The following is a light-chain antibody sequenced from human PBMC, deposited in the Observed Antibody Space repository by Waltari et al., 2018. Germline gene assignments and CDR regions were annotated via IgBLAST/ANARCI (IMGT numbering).Light chain of an antibody. CDR1: SSNLGSYT. Sequence: QSVLTQPPSASGTPGQTVTISCSGSSSNLGSYTVNWHQQLPGTAPKHLIYTNNKRPSGVPDRFSGSKSGTSASLHISGLQSEDEADYYCAAWDDSLNGYVFGAGTTVTVL. CDR3: AAWDDSLNGYV. CDR2: TNN. V-gene: IGLV1-44*01. J-gene: IGLJ1*01.